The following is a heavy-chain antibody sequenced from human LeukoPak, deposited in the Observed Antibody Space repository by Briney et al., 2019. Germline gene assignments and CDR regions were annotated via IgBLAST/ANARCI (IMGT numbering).Heavy chain of an antibody. V-gene: IGHV3-7*01. CDR3: ARGGGSYEY. D-gene: IGHD2-15*01. CDR2: IMQDGSQK. Sequence: GGSLRLSCAASGFTFSTYWMTWVRQAPGTGLEWVASIMQDGSQKYYLDSVKGRFTISRDNAKNSLYLQMNSLRAEDTAVYYCARGGGSYEYWGQGTLVTVSS. CDR1: GFTFSTYW. J-gene: IGHJ4*02.